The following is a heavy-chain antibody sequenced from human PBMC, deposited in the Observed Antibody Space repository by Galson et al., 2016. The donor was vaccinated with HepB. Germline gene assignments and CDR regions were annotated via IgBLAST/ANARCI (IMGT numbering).Heavy chain of an antibody. Sequence: TLSLTCTVSGGSISSGGYFWTWIRQHPGKGLEWIGYIYYSGSTYYNPSLKSRITISVDTSKNQFSLRLTSVTAADTAVYYCATDSSGWYRGAFDIWGQGTMVTVSS. CDR2: IYYSGST. V-gene: IGHV4-31*03. CDR3: ATDSSGWYRGAFDI. D-gene: IGHD6-19*01. J-gene: IGHJ3*02. CDR1: GGSISSGGYF.